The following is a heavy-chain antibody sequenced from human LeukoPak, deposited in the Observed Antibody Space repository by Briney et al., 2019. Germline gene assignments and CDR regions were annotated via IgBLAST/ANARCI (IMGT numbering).Heavy chain of an antibody. J-gene: IGHJ4*02. CDR1: GFTFSAYA. V-gene: IGHV3-23*01. D-gene: IGHD6-13*01. CDR3: AKAGSWYYFDY. Sequence: GGSLRLSCAASGFTFSAYAMSWVRQAPGKGLEWVSAISGSGGSTYYADSVKGRFTISRDNSKNTLYLQMNSLRAENTAVCYCAKAGSWYYFDYWGQGTLVTVSS. CDR2: ISGSGGST.